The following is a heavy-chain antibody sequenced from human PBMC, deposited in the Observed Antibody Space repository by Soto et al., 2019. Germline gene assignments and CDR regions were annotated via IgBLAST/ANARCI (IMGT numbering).Heavy chain of an antibody. V-gene: IGHV3-23*01. CDR3: AKWGDFWSGYYTYYYYGMDV. CDR2: ISGSGGST. Sequence: GGSLRLSCAASGFTFSSYAMSWVRQAPGKGLEWVSAISGSGGSTYYADSVKGRFTISRDNSKNTLYLQMNSLRAEDTAVYYCAKWGDFWSGYYTYYYYGMDVWGQGTTVTSP. D-gene: IGHD3-3*01. J-gene: IGHJ6*02. CDR1: GFTFSSYA.